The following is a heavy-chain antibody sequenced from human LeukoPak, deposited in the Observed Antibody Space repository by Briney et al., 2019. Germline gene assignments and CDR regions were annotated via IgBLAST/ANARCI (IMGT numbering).Heavy chain of an antibody. CDR1: GGTFSSYA. J-gene: IGHJ4*02. CDR3: AKYSGSYYYPPNWDS. D-gene: IGHD1-26*01. Sequence: SVKASCKASGGTFSSYAISWVRQAPGQGLGWMGGIIPIFGTANYAQKFQGRVTITADESTSTAYMELSSLRAEDTAVYFCAKYSGSYYYPPNWDSWGQGTLVTVSS. V-gene: IGHV1-69*13. CDR2: IIPIFGTA.